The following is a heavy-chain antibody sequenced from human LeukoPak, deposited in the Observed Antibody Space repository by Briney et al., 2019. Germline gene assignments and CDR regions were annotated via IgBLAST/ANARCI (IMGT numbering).Heavy chain of an antibody. Sequence: SETLSLTCTVSGASVSGSPYYWGWIRQPPGKGLEWIGSIYSSGSTYYNTSLQSRVTISIETSKNQISLRLKSVTAADTAMYYCARGTLYSGWSYYFDYWGQGSQVTVSS. V-gene: IGHV4-39*02. CDR1: GASVSGSPYY. D-gene: IGHD6-19*01. J-gene: IGHJ4*02. CDR3: ARGTLYSGWSYYFDY. CDR2: IYSSGST.